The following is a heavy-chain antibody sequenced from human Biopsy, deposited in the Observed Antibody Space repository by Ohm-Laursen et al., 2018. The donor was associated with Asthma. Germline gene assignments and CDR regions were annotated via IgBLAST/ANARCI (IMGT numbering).Heavy chain of an antibody. CDR1: GFTFSSYA. CDR3: AREGIAVAHFDY. Sequence: SLRLSCAASGFTFSSYAMHWVRQAPGKGLEWVAVISYDGSNKYYADSVKGRFTISRDNSKNTLYLQMNSLRAEDPAVYYCAREGIAVAHFDYWGQGTLVTVSS. D-gene: IGHD6-19*01. V-gene: IGHV3-30-3*01. CDR2: ISYDGSNK. J-gene: IGHJ4*02.